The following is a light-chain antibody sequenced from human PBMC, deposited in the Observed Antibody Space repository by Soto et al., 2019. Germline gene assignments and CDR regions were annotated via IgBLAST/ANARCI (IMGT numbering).Light chain of an antibody. Sequence: EIVLTQSPGTLSLSPRERATLSCRASQRVTSASLAWYQHKPGQAPRLLVYGASIRATGIPDRFSGSGSGTDFTLTISGLEPEDSAVYYCHQYCCSPPHTLGGGTKVDNK. J-gene: IGKJ4*01. CDR1: QRVTSAS. CDR2: GAS. V-gene: IGKV3-20*01. CDR3: HQYCCSPPHT.